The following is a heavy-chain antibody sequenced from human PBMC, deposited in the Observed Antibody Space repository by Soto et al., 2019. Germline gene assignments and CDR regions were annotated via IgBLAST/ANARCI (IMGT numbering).Heavy chain of an antibody. CDR2: ISGSGAST. CDR3: AKDVLSNTWGWFDP. D-gene: IGHD3-16*01. CDR1: GFNFSSYA. V-gene: IGHV3-23*01. J-gene: IGHJ5*02. Sequence: EVQLLESGGGLVQPGGSLRFSCDASGFNFSSYAMSWVRQAPGKGLEWVSGISGSGASTYYADSVKGRFTISIDNSKNTRYLQMNSLRADDTALYYCAKDVLSNTWGWFDPWGQGTLVTVSS.